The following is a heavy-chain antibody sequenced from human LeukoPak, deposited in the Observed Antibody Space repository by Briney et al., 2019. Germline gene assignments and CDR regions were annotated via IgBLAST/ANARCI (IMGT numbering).Heavy chain of an antibody. V-gene: IGHV1-18*01. Sequence: ASVKVSCKASGYTFTSYGISWVRQAPGQGLEWMGWISGYNGYTKYAQKLQGRVTMTTDTSTSTAHMELRSLRSDDTAVYYCARVSPHRKMSYGNQNWFDTWGQGTLVTVSS. CDR1: GYTFTSYG. J-gene: IGHJ5*02. CDR2: ISGYNGYT. D-gene: IGHD3-16*01. CDR3: ARVSPHRKMSYGNQNWFDT.